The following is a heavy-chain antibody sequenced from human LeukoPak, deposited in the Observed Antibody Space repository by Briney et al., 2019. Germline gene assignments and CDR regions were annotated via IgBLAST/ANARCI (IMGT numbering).Heavy chain of an antibody. CDR2: IKQDGSEK. V-gene: IGHV3-7*01. CDR3: ARDFVA. J-gene: IGHJ4*02. D-gene: IGHD2-21*01. CDR1: GFTFSSYA. Sequence: GGSLRLSCATSGFTFSSYAMSWVRQAPGKGLEWVANIKQDGSEKYYVDSVKGRFTISRDNAKNSLYLQMNSLRAEDTAVYYCARDFVAGGQGTLVTVSS.